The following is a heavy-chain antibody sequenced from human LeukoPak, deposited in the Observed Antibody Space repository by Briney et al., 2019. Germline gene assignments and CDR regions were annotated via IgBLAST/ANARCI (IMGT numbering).Heavy chain of an antibody. CDR2: ISAYNGNT. J-gene: IGHJ4*02. D-gene: IGHD4-11*01. CDR3: ARGSSSYTDYNTFDF. V-gene: IGHV1-18*01. Sequence: ASVKVSCKASGYTFTSYGISWVRQAPGQGLEWMGWISAYNGNTNYAQKLQGRVTMTTDTSTSTAYMELRSLRSDDTAFYYCARGSSSYTDYNTFDFWGQGTLDTVSS. CDR1: GYTFTSYG.